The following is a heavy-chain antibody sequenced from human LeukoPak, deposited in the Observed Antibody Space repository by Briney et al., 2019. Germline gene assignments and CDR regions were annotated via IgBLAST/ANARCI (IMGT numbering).Heavy chain of an antibody. Sequence: GGSLRLSCAASGFTFSSYTMYWVRQAPGKGLEYVSDISSNGGSTYYANSVKGRFTISRDNSKNTLYLQMGSLRGEDMAVYYCAREVNWRFDYWGQGTLVTVSS. CDR1: GFTFSSYT. CDR3: AREVNWRFDY. D-gene: IGHD1-1*01. CDR2: ISSNGGST. J-gene: IGHJ4*02. V-gene: IGHV3-64*01.